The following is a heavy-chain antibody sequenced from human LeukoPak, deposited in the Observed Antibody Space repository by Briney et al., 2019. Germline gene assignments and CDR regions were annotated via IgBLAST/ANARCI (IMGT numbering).Heavy chain of an antibody. V-gene: IGHV3-30*04. CDR1: GFTFSTYA. J-gene: IGHJ4*02. CDR2: ISYDGSDE. D-gene: IGHD6-19*01. CDR3: AIETRGWNPAY. Sequence: PGGSLRLSCAASGFTFSTYAMHWVRQAPGQGLEGGALISYDGSDESYAASVQGRFTISRDKLENTRALQMSNLRPEDTAGYHCAIETRGWNPAYWGQGTQVTVSS.